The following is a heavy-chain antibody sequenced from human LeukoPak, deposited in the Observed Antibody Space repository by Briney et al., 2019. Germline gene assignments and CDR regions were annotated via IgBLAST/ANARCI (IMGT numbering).Heavy chain of an antibody. J-gene: IGHJ4*02. Sequence: ASVKVSCKASGYTFTSYDINWVRQATGQGLEWMGWMNPNSGNTGYAQKFQGRVTMTRNTSISTAYMELSSLRSEDTAVYYCVRGGSCGGDCYPPFDYWGQGTLITVSS. CDR2: MNPNSGNT. D-gene: IGHD2-21*02. CDR3: VRGGSCGGDCYPPFDY. V-gene: IGHV1-8*01. CDR1: GYTFTSYD.